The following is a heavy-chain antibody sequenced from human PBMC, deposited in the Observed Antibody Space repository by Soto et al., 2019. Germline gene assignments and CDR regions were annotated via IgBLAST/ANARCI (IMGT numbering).Heavy chain of an antibody. V-gene: IGHV1-69*06. CDR2: IIPIFGTA. Sequence: VKVSCKASGGTFSSYAISWVRQAPGQGLEWMGGIIPIFGTANYAQKFQGRVTITADKSTGTAYMELSSLRSGDTAVYYCARNWNDSLALKYWGQGTLVTVSS. D-gene: IGHD1-1*01. J-gene: IGHJ4*02. CDR1: GGTFSSYA. CDR3: ARNWNDSLALKY.